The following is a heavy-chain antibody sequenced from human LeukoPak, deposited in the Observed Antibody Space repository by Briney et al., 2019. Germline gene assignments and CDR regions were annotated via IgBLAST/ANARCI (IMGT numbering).Heavy chain of an antibody. Sequence: GASVKVSCKASGYTFSSYGISWVRQAPGQGLEGMGGISAYNGNTNYAQKLQGRVTMTTDTSTSTAYMELRSLRSDDTAVYYCARDWENCSGGSCYAAYNWFDPWGRGTLVTVSS. D-gene: IGHD2-15*01. CDR2: ISAYNGNT. V-gene: IGHV1-18*01. J-gene: IGHJ5*02. CDR3: ARDWENCSGGSCYAAYNWFDP. CDR1: GYTFSSYG.